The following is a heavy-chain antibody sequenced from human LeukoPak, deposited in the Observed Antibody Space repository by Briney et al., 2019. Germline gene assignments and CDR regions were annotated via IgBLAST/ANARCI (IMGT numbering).Heavy chain of an antibody. Sequence: ASVKVSCKVSGYTLTELSMHWVRQAPGKGLEWMGGFDPEDGETIYAQKFQGRVTMTEDTSTDTAYMELSSLRSEDTAVYYCATDYCSSTSCYTAFDYWGQGTLVTVSS. D-gene: IGHD2-2*02. CDR1: GYTLTELS. V-gene: IGHV1-24*01. CDR3: ATDYCSSTSCYTAFDY. J-gene: IGHJ4*02. CDR2: FDPEDGET.